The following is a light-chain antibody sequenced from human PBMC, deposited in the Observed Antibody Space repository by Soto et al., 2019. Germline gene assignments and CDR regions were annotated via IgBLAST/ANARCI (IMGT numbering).Light chain of an antibody. CDR3: QQYLSSPIS. Sequence: LTQSPSTLSLSPGEGATLACSARQTCGGCYIAWYQQKTGQAPRLLMSGASTRAAGTPDRFSGFASGRDFTRTISRLEPGDFAVYYFQQYLSSPISFGGGTRVDIK. V-gene: IGKV3-20*01. J-gene: IGKJ4*01. CDR1: QTCGGCY. CDR2: GAS.